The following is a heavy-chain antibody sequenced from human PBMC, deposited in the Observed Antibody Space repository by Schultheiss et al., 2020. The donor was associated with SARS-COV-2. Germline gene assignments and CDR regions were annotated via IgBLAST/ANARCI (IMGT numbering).Heavy chain of an antibody. D-gene: IGHD6-13*01. V-gene: IGHV1-8*01. CDR2: MNPNSGNT. Sequence: ASVKVSCKASGYTFTSYDINWVRQATGQGLEWMGWMNPNSGNTGYAQKFQGRVTMTRDTSISTAYMELSRLRSDDTAVYYCARSYSSSWHTGGGTDMDVWGQGTTVTVSS. CDR1: GYTFTSYD. J-gene: IGHJ6*02. CDR3: ARSYSSSWHTGGGTDMDV.